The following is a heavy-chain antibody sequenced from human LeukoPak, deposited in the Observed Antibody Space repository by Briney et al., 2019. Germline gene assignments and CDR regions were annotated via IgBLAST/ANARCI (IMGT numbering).Heavy chain of an antibody. CDR3: ARGYSSSWSGGWAFDI. Sequence: SETLSVTSTVPRGSLSSHYWSWIWPPPGKGVEWIWYLYYRGSTNYNPSLQSRVTISGDTSKNQFSLKLSSVTAADTAVYYCARGYSSSWSGGWAFDIWGQGTRVTVSS. CDR2: LYYRGST. J-gene: IGHJ3*02. CDR1: RGSLSSHY. D-gene: IGHD6-13*01. V-gene: IGHV4-59*11.